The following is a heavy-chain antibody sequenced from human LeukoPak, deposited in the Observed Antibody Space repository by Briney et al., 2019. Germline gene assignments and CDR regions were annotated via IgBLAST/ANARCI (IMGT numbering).Heavy chain of an antibody. Sequence: SQTLSLTCAISGDSVSSNSAAWNWIRQSPSRGLEWLGSAYYRSKWYNDYAVVVKSRITINQDTSKNQFSLQLNSVTPEDTAVYYCARARYGSGSYFAVFHFDAFDIWGQGTMVTVSS. CDR1: GDSVSSNSAA. J-gene: IGHJ3*02. V-gene: IGHV6-1*01. CDR2: AYYRSKWYN. CDR3: ARARYGSGSYFAVFHFDAFDI. D-gene: IGHD3-10*01.